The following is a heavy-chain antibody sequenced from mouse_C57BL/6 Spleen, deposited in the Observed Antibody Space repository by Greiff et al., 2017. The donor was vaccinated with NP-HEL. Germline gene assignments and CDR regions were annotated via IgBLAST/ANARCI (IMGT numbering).Heavy chain of an antibody. CDR3: ARRVTSGLYYAMDY. J-gene: IGHJ4*01. V-gene: IGHV1-52*01. CDR2: IDPSDSET. Sequence: VKLQQPGAELVRPGSSVKLSCKASGYTFTSYWMHWVKQRPIQGLEWIGNIDPSDSETHYNQKFKDKATLTVDKSSSTAYMQLSSLTSEDSAVYYCARRVTSGLYYAMDYWGQGTSVTVSS. D-gene: IGHD3-2*02. CDR1: GYTFTSYW.